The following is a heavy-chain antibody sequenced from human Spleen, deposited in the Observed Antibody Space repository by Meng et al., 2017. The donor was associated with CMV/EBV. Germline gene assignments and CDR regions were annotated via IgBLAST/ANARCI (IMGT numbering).Heavy chain of an antibody. CDR3: AKEWQLLG. CDR1: GFTFSSYG. CDR2: IRYDGSNK. Sequence: GESLKISCAASGFTFSSYGMHWVRQAPGKGLEWVAFIRYDGSNKYYADSVKGRFTISRDNSKNTLYLQMSSLRAEDTALYYCAKEWQLLGWGQGTLVTVSS. J-gene: IGHJ4*02. V-gene: IGHV3-30*02. D-gene: IGHD6-6*01.